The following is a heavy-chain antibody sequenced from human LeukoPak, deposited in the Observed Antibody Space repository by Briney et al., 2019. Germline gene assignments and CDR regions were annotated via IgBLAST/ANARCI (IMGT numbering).Heavy chain of an antibody. Sequence: GRSLRLSCAASGFTFRSYGMHWVRQAPGKGLEWVAVISYDGSNKYYADSVKGRFTISRDNPKNTLYLQMNSLRAEDTAVYYCARTGVSAAAGTGYYFDYWGQGTLVTVSS. CDR2: ISYDGSNK. J-gene: IGHJ4*02. D-gene: IGHD6-13*01. CDR1: GFTFRSYG. V-gene: IGHV3-30*03. CDR3: ARTGVSAAAGTGYYFDY.